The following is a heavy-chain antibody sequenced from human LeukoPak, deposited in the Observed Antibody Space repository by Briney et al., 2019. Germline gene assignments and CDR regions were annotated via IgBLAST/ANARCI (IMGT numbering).Heavy chain of an antibody. D-gene: IGHD3-16*01. CDR1: GFTFSSSA. CDR2: IKEDGTRK. J-gene: IGHJ4*02. CDR3: VAWGSLVV. Sequence: GGSLRLSCAASGFTFSSSAMSWVRQAPGKGLDWVAHIKEDGTRKYYVDSVRGRFTISRDNAKNSLFLQMNSLRVEDTAVFYCVAWGSLVVWGQGTLVTVSS. V-gene: IGHV3-7*01.